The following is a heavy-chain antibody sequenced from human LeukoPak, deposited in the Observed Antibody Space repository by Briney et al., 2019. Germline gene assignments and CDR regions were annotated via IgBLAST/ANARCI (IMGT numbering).Heavy chain of an antibody. J-gene: IGHJ4*02. CDR3: ARQVYDCSGSFDF. CDR1: SCYISSGGYY. Sequence: PSDTLSLTCTLSSCYISSGGYYCSWLRQPPGKNLEWIGYIYYSGSTSYNPSLKSRVTMSVNTSKNQFSLKVSSVTAADRAVYYCARQVYDCSGSFDFWGQGSLVSVSS. D-gene: IGHD3-22*01. CDR2: IYYSGST. V-gene: IGHV4-30-4*01.